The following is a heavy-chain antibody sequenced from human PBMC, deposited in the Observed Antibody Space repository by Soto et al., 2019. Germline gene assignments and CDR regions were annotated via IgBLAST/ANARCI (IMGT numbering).Heavy chain of an antibody. Sequence: ASVKVSCKASGYTFTGYYMHWVRQAPGQGLEWMGWINPNSGGTNYAQKFQGWVTMTRDTSISTAYMELSRLRSDDTAVYYCAEPARVTTLGYFDLWGGGTLVPVPS. CDR2: INPNSGGT. CDR3: AEPARVTTLGYFDL. J-gene: IGHJ2*01. V-gene: IGHV1-2*04. D-gene: IGHD4-17*01. CDR1: GYTFTGYY.